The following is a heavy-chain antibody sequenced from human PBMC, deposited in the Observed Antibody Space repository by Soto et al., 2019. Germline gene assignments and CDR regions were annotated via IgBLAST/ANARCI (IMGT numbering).Heavy chain of an antibody. V-gene: IGHV5-51*01. CDR1: GYSFTSYW. D-gene: IGHD6-13*01. Sequence: PEESLKISCKGSGYSFTSYWIGWVRQMPGKGLEWMGIIYPGDSDTRYSPSFQGQVTISADKSISTAYLQWSSLKASDTAMYYCASTSAAGKYYYGMYVWGQGSTVTVSS. CDR2: IYPGDSDT. J-gene: IGHJ6*02. CDR3: ASTSAAGKYYYGMYV.